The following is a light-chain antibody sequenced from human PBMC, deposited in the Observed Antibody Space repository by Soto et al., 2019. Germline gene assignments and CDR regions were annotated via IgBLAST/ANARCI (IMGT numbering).Light chain of an antibody. V-gene: IGLV2-14*01. Sequence: QSALTQPASVSGSPGQSITISCTGTSSDVGGYNYVSWYQQHPGKAPKLIIYEVSNRSSGVSNRFSGSKSGNTASLTISGLQAEDEADYYCSSYTTSSTWVFGGGTKLTVL. J-gene: IGLJ3*02. CDR2: EVS. CDR3: SSYTTSSTWV. CDR1: SSDVGGYNY.